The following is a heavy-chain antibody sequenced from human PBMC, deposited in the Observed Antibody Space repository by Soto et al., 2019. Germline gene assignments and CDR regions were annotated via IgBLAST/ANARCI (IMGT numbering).Heavy chain of an antibody. CDR1: EFTFSNSA. V-gene: IGHV3-23*01. Sequence: SGGSLRLSCAASEFTFSNSALSWVPQAPGKGLEWVSAISYGGGTTYYADSVKGRFTISRDNSKNTLYLQMNSLRAEDTAVYYCAKNPGYYYDSTGYHFDYWGQGT. CDR2: ISYGGGTT. CDR3: AKNPGYYYDSTGYHFDY. D-gene: IGHD3-22*01. J-gene: IGHJ4*02.